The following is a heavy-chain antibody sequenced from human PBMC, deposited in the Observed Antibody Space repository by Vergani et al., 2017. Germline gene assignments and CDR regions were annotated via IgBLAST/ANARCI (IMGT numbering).Heavy chain of an antibody. CDR1: GFTFSNYG. Sequence: QVQLVESGGGVVQPGGSLRLSCGASGFTFSNYGMHWVRQAPGKGLEWVTFIRYDGSNTYYADSVKGRFTISRDNAKNSLYLQMNSLRAEDTAVYYCARDMMIIDLDSWGQGTLVTVSS. D-gene: IGHD3-16*01. V-gene: IGHV3-30*02. CDR2: IRYDGSNT. CDR3: ARDMMIIDLDS. J-gene: IGHJ5*01.